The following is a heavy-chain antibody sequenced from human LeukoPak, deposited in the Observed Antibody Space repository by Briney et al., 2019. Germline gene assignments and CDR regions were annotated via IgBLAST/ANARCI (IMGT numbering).Heavy chain of an antibody. Sequence: PVKVSCKASGGTFSSYAISWVRQAPGQGLEWMGGIIPIFGTANYAQKFQGRVTITADKSTSTAYMELSSLRSEDTAVYYCARDGIVGADWTGFDYWGKGTLVTVSS. V-gene: IGHV1-69*06. CDR3: ARDGIVGADWTGFDY. J-gene: IGHJ4*02. D-gene: IGHD1-26*01. CDR1: GGTFSSYA. CDR2: IIPIFGTA.